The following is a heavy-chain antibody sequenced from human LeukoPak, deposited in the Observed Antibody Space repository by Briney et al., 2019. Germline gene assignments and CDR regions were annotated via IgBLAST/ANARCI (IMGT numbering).Heavy chain of an antibody. V-gene: IGHV4-38-2*02. CDR3: ARETSPTFGVVIMTKHKYYYYMDV. J-gene: IGHJ6*03. D-gene: IGHD3-3*01. CDR1: GYSISSGYY. CDR2: IYHSGRT. Sequence: SETLSLTCTVSGYSISSGYYWGWIRQPPGKGLEWIGSIYHSGRTFYNPSLKSRVTISVDTSKNQFSLKLSSVTAADTAVYYCARETSPTFGVVIMTKHKYYYYMDVWGKGTTVTVSS.